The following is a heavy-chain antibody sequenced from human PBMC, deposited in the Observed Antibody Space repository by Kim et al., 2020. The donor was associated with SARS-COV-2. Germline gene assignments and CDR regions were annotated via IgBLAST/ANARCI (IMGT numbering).Heavy chain of an antibody. V-gene: IGHV5-10-1*01. D-gene: IGHD6-13*01. CDR1: GYPFTSYW. CDR2: IDPSDSYT. CDR3: ARHGSSWYYYYYGMDV. J-gene: IGHJ6*02. Sequence: GESLKISCKGSGYPFTSYWNSWVRQMPGKGLEWMGRIDPSDSYTNYSPSFQGHVTISADKSISTAYLQWSSLKASDTAMYYCARHGSSWYYYYYGMDVWGQGTTVTVSS.